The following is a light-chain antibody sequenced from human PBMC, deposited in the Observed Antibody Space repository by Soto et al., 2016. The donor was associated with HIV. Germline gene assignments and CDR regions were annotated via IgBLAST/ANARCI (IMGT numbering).Light chain of an antibody. CDR1: QSLVHSDGKTY. J-gene: IGKJ2*01. Sequence: DIVLTQTPLSLSVTPGQAASISCKSGQSLVHSDGKTYLSWYLQRPGHSPQVLIHAVSNRVTGVPDRFSGSGSGTEFTLKISRVEADDVGVHSCVQDAQDKDTFGQGPSWRSN. CDR2: AVS. V-gene: IGKV2-29*03. CDR3: VQDAQDKDT.